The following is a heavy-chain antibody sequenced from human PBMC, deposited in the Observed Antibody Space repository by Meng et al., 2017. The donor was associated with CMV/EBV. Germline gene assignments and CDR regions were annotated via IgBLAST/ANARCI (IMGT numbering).Heavy chain of an antibody. Sequence: GSLRLSCAASGFTFSSYEMNWVRQAPGKGLEWVSYISSSGSTIYYADSVKGRFTISRDNAKNSLYLQMNSLRAEDTAVYYCARDRIGYNWNYDYYYYGMDVWGQGTTVTVSS. J-gene: IGHJ6*02. D-gene: IGHD1-7*01. CDR1: GFTFSSYE. CDR3: ARDRIGYNWNYDYYYYGMDV. CDR2: ISSSGSTI. V-gene: IGHV3-48*03.